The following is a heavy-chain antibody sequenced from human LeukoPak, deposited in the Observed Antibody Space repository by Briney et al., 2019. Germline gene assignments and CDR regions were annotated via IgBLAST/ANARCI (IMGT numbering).Heavy chain of an antibody. V-gene: IGHV3-23*01. CDR1: GFTFSSYG. Sequence: GGSLRLSCAASGFTFSSYGMSWGRQAAGKGLEWFSVISRSGGTTYYADSVKGRFTISRDNSKNTLYLQMNSLRAEDTAVYYCARRDSLRVHYFDYWGQGTLVTVSS. CDR2: ISRSGGTT. D-gene: IGHD4-17*01. CDR3: ARRDSLRVHYFDY. J-gene: IGHJ4*02.